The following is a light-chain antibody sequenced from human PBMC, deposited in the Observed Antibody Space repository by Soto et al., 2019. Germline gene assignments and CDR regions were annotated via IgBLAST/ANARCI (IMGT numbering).Light chain of an antibody. CDR1: QSVSSSF. Sequence: EIVLTQTQGKVSLSPGDRATLSCRALARSSQSVSSSFLAWYQQKPGQAPRLLIYGASNRATGIPDRFSGSGSGTDFTLTISRLEPEDFAVYYCQQYGSSPRTFGPGTKVDIK. CDR3: QQYGSSPRT. V-gene: IGKV3-20*01. J-gene: IGKJ3*01. CDR2: GAS.